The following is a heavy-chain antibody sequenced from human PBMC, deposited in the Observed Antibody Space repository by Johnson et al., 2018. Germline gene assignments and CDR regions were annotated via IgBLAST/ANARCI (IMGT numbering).Heavy chain of an antibody. V-gene: IGHV3-30-3*01. J-gene: IGHJ6*03. CDR1: GITFRSYV. CDR3: ARVGIASAGIAYYYMDV. D-gene: IGHD6-13*01. CDR2: ISNDGSKK. Sequence: QVQLVQSGGGVVQPGRSLRLSCVASGITFRSYVMPWVRQAAGKGLEWVAVISNDGSKKADADSGKGRCTIFRDNPKNTLNLQMTSLRVEDTAVYYCARVGIASAGIAYYYMDVWGKGTTVTVSS.